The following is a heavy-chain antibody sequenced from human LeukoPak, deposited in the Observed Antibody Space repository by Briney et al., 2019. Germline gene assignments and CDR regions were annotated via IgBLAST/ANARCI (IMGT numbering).Heavy chain of an antibody. Sequence: SETLSLTCTVSGGSIGSGGNYWSWIRQHPEKGLEWIGYIYYSGSTYYNPSLKSRVTMSVDTSNMQFSLNLSSVTAADTAVYYCARGGDSSGYFPFDYWGQGTLVTVSS. D-gene: IGHD3-22*01. CDR3: ARGGDSSGYFPFDY. V-gene: IGHV4-31*03. CDR2: IYYSGST. CDR1: GGSIGSGGNY. J-gene: IGHJ4*02.